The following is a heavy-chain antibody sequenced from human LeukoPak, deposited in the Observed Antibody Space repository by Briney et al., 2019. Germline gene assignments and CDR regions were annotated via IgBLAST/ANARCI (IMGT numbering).Heavy chain of an antibody. V-gene: IGHV4-4*07. Sequence: SETLSLTCTVSGGSISSYYWSWIRQPAGKGLEWIGRIYTSGNSNYNPSLKSRVTISVDTSKNQFSLKLSSVTAADTAVYYCAGRYYYGSGWGFDPWGQGTLVTVSS. J-gene: IGHJ5*02. CDR2: IYTSGNS. CDR1: GGSISSYY. CDR3: AGRYYYGSGWGFDP. D-gene: IGHD3-10*01.